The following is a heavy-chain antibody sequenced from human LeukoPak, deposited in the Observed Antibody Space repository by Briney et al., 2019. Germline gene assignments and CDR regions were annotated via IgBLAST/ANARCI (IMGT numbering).Heavy chain of an antibody. CDR2: INYHGNEN. D-gene: IGHD2-21*02. V-gene: IGHV3-7*01. Sequence: GGSLRLSCAASGFTFSDYWMQWVRQAPGKGLEWVANINYHGNENYLLDSVKGRFTISRDNAKNSLFLQTNSLRVEDTAVYYCTRGDPDYWGLGTLVTVSS. CDR3: TRGDPDY. CDR1: GFTFSDYW. J-gene: IGHJ4*02.